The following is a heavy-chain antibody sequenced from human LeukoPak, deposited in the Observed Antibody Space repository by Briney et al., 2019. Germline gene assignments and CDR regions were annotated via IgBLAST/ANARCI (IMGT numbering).Heavy chain of an antibody. J-gene: IGHJ4*02. Sequence: GGSLRLSCAVSGFPLSSYAMSWVRQAPGKGLEWVSATSSSDAGTYHAASVRGRFTISRDNSKNSLYLQMNSLRAEDTAVYYCARDSFRIRFDYWGQGTLVTVSS. CDR1: GFPLSSYA. D-gene: IGHD2-15*01. V-gene: IGHV3-23*01. CDR3: ARDSFRIRFDY. CDR2: TSSSDAGT.